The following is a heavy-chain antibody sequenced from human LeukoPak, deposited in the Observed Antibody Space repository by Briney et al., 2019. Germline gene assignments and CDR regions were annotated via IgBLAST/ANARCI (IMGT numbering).Heavy chain of an antibody. V-gene: IGHV1-18*01. J-gene: IGHJ4*02. Sequence: ASVKVSCKASGFTFTRYGISWVRQAPGQGLEWMGWISAYNGDTKYAQKFQGGLTMTTDTSTSTAYMELRSLRSDDTAVYYCARDPSNTSGWYAWADYWGQGTLVTVSS. CDR1: GFTFTRYG. CDR2: ISAYNGDT. CDR3: ARDPSNTSGWYAWADY. D-gene: IGHD6-19*01.